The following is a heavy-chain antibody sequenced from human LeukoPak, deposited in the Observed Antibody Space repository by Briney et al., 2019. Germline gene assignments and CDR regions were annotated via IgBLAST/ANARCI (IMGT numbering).Heavy chain of an antibody. V-gene: IGHV3-48*01. CDR3: ASETSYKRHCGSTSCNDY. Sequence: GGSLRLSCAASGFTFSSYSMNWVRQAPGKGLEWVSYISSSSSTIYYADSVKGRFTISRDNAKNSLYLQMNSLRAEDTAVYYCASETSYKRHCGSTSCNDYWGQGTLVTVSS. CDR1: GFTFSSYS. J-gene: IGHJ4*02. D-gene: IGHD2-2*01. CDR2: ISSSSSTI.